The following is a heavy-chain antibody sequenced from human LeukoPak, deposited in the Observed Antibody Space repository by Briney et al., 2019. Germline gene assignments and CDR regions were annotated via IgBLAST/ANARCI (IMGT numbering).Heavy chain of an antibody. D-gene: IGHD6-13*01. CDR1: GYSISSGYY. V-gene: IGHV4-38-2*02. J-gene: IGHJ4*02. CDR3: ARDSIAAPVFYYFDY. Sequence: SETLSLTCTVSGYSISSGYYWGWIRQPPGKGLEWIGSIYHSGSTYYNPSLKSRVTISVDTSKNQFSLKLSSVTAADTAVYYCARDSIAAPVFYYFDYWGQGTLVTVSS. CDR2: IYHSGST.